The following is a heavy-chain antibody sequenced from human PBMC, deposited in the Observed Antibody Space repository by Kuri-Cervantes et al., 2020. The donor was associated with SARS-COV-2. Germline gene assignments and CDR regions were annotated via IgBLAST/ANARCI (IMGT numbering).Heavy chain of an antibody. V-gene: IGHV4-38-2*02. CDR2: IYHSGST. D-gene: IGHD3-16*01. J-gene: IGHJ4*02. Sequence: SETLSLTCTVSGYSISSGYYWGWIRQPPGKGLEWIGSIYHSGSTYYKPSLKSRVTISVDTSKNQFSLKLSSVTAADTAVYYCARARLCFDYWGQGTLVTVSS. CDR3: ARARLCFDY. CDR1: GYSISSGYY.